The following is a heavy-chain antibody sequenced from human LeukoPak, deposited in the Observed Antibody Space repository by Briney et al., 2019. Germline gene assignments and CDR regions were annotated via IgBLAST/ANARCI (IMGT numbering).Heavy chain of an antibody. CDR2: IYWDDDK. CDR3: AHSSATVTLRVTFFDY. D-gene: IGHD4-17*01. Sequence: SGPTLVNPTQTLTLTCTFSGFSLSTSGVGVGWIRQPPGKALEWLALIYWDDDKRYNPSLKSRLTITKDTSKNQVVLTMTNMDPVDTATYYCAHSSATVTLRVTFFDYWGQGTLVTVSS. CDR1: GFSLSTSGVG. J-gene: IGHJ4*02. V-gene: IGHV2-5*02.